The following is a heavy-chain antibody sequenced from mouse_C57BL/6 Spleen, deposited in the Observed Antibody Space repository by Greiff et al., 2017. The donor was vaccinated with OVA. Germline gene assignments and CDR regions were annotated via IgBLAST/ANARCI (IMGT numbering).Heavy chain of an antibody. V-gene: IGHV1-66*01. CDR3: AREAYSNPFAY. CDR2: IYPGSGNT. Sequence: VQLVESGPELVKPGASVKISCKASGYSFTSYYIHWVKQRPGQGLEWIGWIYPGSGNTKYNEKFKGKATLTADTSSSTAYMQLSSLTSEDSAVYVYAREAYSNPFAYWGQGTLVTVSA. J-gene: IGHJ3*01. D-gene: IGHD2-5*01. CDR1: GYSFTSYY.